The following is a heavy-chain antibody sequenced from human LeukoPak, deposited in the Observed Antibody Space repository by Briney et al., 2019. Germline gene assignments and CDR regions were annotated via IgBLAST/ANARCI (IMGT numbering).Heavy chain of an antibody. Sequence: GSLRLSCVGAGFTFSNYAMTWVRQAPGKGLGWVSGISGSGDRTYYADSVKGRFTISRDNSKNTLYLQMNSLTDDDSAVYYCAKDRIPVAGRQDIWDYWGQGTLVTVSS. D-gene: IGHD6-19*01. CDR3: AKDRIPVAGRQDIWDY. J-gene: IGHJ4*02. V-gene: IGHV3-23*01. CDR2: ISGSGDRT. CDR1: GFTFSNYA.